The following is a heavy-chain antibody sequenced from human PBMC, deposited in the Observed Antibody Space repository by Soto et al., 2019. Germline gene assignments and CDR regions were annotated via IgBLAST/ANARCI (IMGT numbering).Heavy chain of an antibody. D-gene: IGHD6-19*01. Sequence: QVQLVESGAGVVQPGRSLRLSSAASGFTFSSYGMHWVRKAPGKGLEWVAVIWYDGSNKYYADSVKGRFTISRDNSKNTLYLQMNSLRAEDTAVYYCARDVPRAVAALEYWGQGTLVTVSS. V-gene: IGHV3-33*01. CDR3: ARDVPRAVAALEY. J-gene: IGHJ4*02. CDR2: IWYDGSNK. CDR1: GFTFSSYG.